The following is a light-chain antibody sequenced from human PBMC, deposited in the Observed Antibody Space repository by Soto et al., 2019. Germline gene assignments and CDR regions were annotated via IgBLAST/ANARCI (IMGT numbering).Light chain of an antibody. Sequence: EIVMTQSPATLSVSPGERATLSCRASQSVSSKLAWYQQKPGQAPRLLIYRASTRATDIPARFSGSGSGTEFTLTISSLQSEDFAVYYCQQYNNYPPYTFGRGTRLDIK. J-gene: IGKJ2*01. CDR3: QQYNNYPPYT. CDR2: RAS. V-gene: IGKV3-15*01. CDR1: QSVSSK.